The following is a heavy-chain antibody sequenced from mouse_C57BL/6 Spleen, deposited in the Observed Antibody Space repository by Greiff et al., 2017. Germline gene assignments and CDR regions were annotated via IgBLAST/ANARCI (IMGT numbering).Heavy chain of an antibody. CDR2: IYPRSGNT. Sequence: QVQLKQSGAELARPGASVKLSCKASGYTFTSYGISWVKQRTGQGLEWIGEIYPRSGNTYYNEKFKGKATLTADKSSSTAYMELRSLTSEDSAVYFCARYYYGNYWYFDVWGTGTTVTVSS. V-gene: IGHV1-81*01. J-gene: IGHJ1*03. CDR1: GYTFTSYG. D-gene: IGHD2-1*01. CDR3: ARYYYGNYWYFDV.